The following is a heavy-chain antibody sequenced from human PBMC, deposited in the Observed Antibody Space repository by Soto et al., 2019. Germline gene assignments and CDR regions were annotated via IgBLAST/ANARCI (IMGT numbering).Heavy chain of an antibody. Sequence: QVQLVQSGAEVKSAGSSVKVSCKASGDTFNFYSINWVRQAPGLGLEWVGRDNPILSMSNYAQRFQGRVTMTADKATGPGYMELRSLRSEDTAIYYCASNYGSGYRAFDSWGQGDLAAVSS. CDR3: ASNYGSGYRAFDS. D-gene: IGHD3-10*01. CDR2: DNPILSMS. V-gene: IGHV1-69*02. J-gene: IGHJ4*02. CDR1: GDTFNFYS.